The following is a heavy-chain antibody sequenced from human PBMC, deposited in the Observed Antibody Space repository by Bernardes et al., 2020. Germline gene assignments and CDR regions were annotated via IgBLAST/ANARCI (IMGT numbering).Heavy chain of an antibody. CDR2: INSDGSST. CDR1: GFTFSSYW. J-gene: IGHJ6*03. CDR3: ARGNYYGSGSYAYYYYYMDV. V-gene: IGHV3-74*01. Sequence: GGSLRLSCAASGFTFSSYWMHWVRQAPGKGLVWVSRINSDGSSTSYADSVKGRFTISRDNAKNTLYLQMNSLRAEDTAVYYCARGNYYGSGSYAYYYYYMDVWGKGTTVTVSS. D-gene: IGHD3-10*01.